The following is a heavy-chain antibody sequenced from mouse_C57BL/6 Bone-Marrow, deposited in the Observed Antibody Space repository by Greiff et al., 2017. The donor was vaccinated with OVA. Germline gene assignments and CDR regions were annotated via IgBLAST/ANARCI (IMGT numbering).Heavy chain of an antibody. CDR3: ARDGNPPWYFDV. CDR1: GYTFTSYW. CDR2: IYPGSGST. J-gene: IGHJ1*03. V-gene: IGHV1-55*01. D-gene: IGHD2-1*01. Sequence: QVQLQQPGAELVKPGASVKMSCKASGYTFTSYWITWVKQRPGQGLEWIGDIYPGSGSTNYNEKFKSKATLTVDTSSSPAYMPLSSLTSEDSAVYYGARDGNPPWYFDVWGTGTTVTVSS.